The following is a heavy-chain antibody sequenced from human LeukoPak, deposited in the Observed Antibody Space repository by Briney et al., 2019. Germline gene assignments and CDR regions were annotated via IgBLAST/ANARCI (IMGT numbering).Heavy chain of an antibody. J-gene: IGHJ4*02. CDR3: ARDKRTYFDY. CDR1: GFTFSNSW. Sequence: GGSLRLSCAASGFTFSNSWMHWVRQVPGKGLVWVSCIIGDGSLIHYADSVKGRFTISRDNAKNSLYLQMNSLRAEDTAVYYCARDKRTYFDYWGQGTLVTVSS. V-gene: IGHV3-74*01. CDR2: IIGDGSLI.